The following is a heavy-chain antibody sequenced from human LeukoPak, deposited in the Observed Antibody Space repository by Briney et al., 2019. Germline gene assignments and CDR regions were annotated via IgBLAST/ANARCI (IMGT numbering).Heavy chain of an antibody. Sequence: LETLSLTCTVSGGSISSYYWSWIRQPPGKGLEWIGYIYYSGSTNYNPSLKSRVTISVDTSKNQFSLKLSSVTAADTAVYYCARGGGWGVMKYNYWGQGTLVTVSS. V-gene: IGHV4-59*01. CDR3: ARGGGWGVMKYNY. J-gene: IGHJ4*02. D-gene: IGHD3-16*01. CDR1: GGSISSYY. CDR2: IYYSGST.